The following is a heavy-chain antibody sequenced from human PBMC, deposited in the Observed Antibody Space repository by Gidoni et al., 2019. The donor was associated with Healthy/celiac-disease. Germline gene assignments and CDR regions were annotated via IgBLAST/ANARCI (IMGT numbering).Heavy chain of an antibody. CDR1: GFTFSSYA. CDR3: AKCLWFGESDDAFDI. V-gene: IGHV3-23*01. Sequence: EVQLLESGGGLVQPGGSLRLSCAASGFTFSSYAMSWVRQAPGKGLEWVSAISGSGGSTYYADSVKGRFTISRDNSKTTLYLQMNSLRSEDTSVYYCAKCLWFGESDDAFDIWGQGTMVTVSS. D-gene: IGHD3-10*01. CDR2: ISGSGGST. J-gene: IGHJ3*02.